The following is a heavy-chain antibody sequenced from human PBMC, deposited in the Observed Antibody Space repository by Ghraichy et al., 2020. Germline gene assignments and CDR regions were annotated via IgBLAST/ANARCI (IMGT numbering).Heavy chain of an antibody. Sequence: GGSLRLSCVASGFTFSNYAMSWVRQAPGKGLEWVSGISGSGGSTYYADSVKGRFTISRGNSKSTVYLQMNTLRAEDTAVYYCAKDLGDWGYNFDYWGQGTQVTVSS. CDR2: ISGSGGST. CDR3: AKDLGDWGYNFDY. D-gene: IGHD7-27*01. J-gene: IGHJ4*02. CDR1: GFTFSNYA. V-gene: IGHV3-23*01.